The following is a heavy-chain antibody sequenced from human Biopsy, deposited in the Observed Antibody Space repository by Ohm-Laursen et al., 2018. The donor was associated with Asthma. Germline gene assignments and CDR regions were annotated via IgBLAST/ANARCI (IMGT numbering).Heavy chain of an antibody. CDR1: SGSGGYMRSGNYY. Sequence: SDTLSLTCNLSSGSGGYMRSGNYYWGWIRQPPGKGLEWIGSIYYSGTTYYNPSLESRVTVSADTSKNQFSLKPTSVTAADTAVYYCVRGSSSWHHGPFHYYYGLDVWGQGTTATVSS. D-gene: IGHD6-13*01. V-gene: IGHV4-39*01. CDR3: VRGSSSWHHGPFHYYYGLDV. CDR2: IYYSGTT. J-gene: IGHJ6*02.